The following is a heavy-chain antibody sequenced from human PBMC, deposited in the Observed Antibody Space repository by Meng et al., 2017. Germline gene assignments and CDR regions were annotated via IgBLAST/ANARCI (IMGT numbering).Heavy chain of an antibody. CDR3: TTPEYSSGW. CDR2: IKSKTDGGTT. Sequence: ATGKGLEWVGRIKSKTDGGTTDYAAPVKGRFTISRDDSKNTLYLQMNSLKTEDTAVYYCTTPEYSSGWGGQGTLVTVSS. V-gene: IGHV3-15*01. J-gene: IGHJ4*02. D-gene: IGHD6-19*01.